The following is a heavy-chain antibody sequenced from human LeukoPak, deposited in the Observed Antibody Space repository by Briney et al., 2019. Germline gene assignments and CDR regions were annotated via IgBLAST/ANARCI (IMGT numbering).Heavy chain of an antibody. CDR1: GGSISSSSYY. Sequence: SETLSLTCTVSGGSISSSSYYWGWIRQPPGKGLEWIGCIYYSGSTYYNPSLKSRVTISVHTSKNQFSLKLSSVTAADTAVYYCARRHYYDSSGYYLDYWGQGTLVTVSS. V-gene: IGHV4-39*01. J-gene: IGHJ4*02. D-gene: IGHD3-22*01. CDR3: ARRHYYDSSGYYLDY. CDR2: IYYSGST.